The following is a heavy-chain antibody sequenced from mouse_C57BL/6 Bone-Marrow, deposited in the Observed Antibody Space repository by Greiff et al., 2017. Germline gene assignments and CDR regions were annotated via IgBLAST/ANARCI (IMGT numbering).Heavy chain of an antibody. V-gene: IGHV1-64*01. Sequence: QVQLQQPGAELVKPGASVTLSCKASGYTFTSYWMHWVKQRPGQGLEWIGMIHPNSGSTNYNEKFKSKATLTVDKSSSTAYMQLSSLTSEDSAVYYGAKGSANRAVIVDYWGQGTSGTVSS. D-gene: IGHD3-1*01. CDR3: AKGSANRAVIVDY. CDR2: IHPNSGST. CDR1: GYTFTSYW. J-gene: IGHJ4*01.